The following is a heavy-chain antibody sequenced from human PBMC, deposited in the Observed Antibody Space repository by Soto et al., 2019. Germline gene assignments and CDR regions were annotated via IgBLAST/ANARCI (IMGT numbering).Heavy chain of an antibody. CDR3: ASRSSGWYFEY. J-gene: IGHJ4*02. D-gene: IGHD6-19*01. Sequence: EVQLLESGGGLVQPGGSLRLSCAASGFTFSSYAMNWVRQAPGKGLEWVSVISGSGGSTYYADSVKGRFTISRDNSKNTLYLQMNSLRAEDTAVYYCASRSSGWYFEYWGQGTRVTVSS. CDR2: ISGSGGST. CDR1: GFTFSSYA. V-gene: IGHV3-23*01.